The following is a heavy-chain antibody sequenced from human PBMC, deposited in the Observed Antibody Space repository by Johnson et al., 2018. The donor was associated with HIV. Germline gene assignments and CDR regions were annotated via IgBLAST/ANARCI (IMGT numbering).Heavy chain of an antibody. CDR2: IRYDGSNK. CDR3: AKELYAPAPFDI. D-gene: IGHD2/OR15-2a*01. Sequence: QVQLVEFGGGVVQPGGSLRLSCAASGFTFSSYGMHWVRQAPGKGLEWVAFIRYDGSNKYYADSVKGRFSISRDNSKNTLYLQMNSLRVEDTAVYYCAKELYAPAPFDIWGQGTMVTISS. CDR1: GFTFSSYG. V-gene: IGHV3-30*02. J-gene: IGHJ3*02.